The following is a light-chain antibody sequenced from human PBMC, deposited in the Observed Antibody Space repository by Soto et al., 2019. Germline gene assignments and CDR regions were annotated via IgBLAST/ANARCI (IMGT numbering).Light chain of an antibody. Sequence: QSALTQPASVSGSPGQSITISCTGTSSDVGGYNYVSWYQQHPGKAPKLMIYDVSNRPSGVSNRFSGSKSGNTASLTISGLQAEDEADYYCSSYTSSSTLVVFGTGTQQTVL. J-gene: IGLJ1*01. V-gene: IGLV2-14*01. CDR1: SSDVGGYNY. CDR3: SSYTSSSTLVV. CDR2: DVS.